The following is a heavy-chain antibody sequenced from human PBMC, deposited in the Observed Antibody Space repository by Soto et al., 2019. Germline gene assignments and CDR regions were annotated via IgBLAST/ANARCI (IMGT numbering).Heavy chain of an antibody. D-gene: IGHD3-22*01. Sequence: GGSLRLSCAASGFTVSSNYMSWVRQAPGKGLEWVSLIYSGGSTYYADSVKGRFTISRDNSKNTLYLQMNSLRAEDTAVYYCAKDRDSSGYYYYYDYGMDVWGQGTTVTVSS. CDR1: GFTVSSNY. CDR2: IYSGGST. CDR3: AKDRDSSGYYYYYDYGMDV. J-gene: IGHJ6*02. V-gene: IGHV3-53*01.